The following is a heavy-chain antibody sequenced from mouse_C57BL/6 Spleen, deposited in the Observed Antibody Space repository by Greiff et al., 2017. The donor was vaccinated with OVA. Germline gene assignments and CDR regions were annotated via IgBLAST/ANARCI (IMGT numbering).Heavy chain of an antibody. V-gene: IGHV1-55*01. D-gene: IGHD1-1*01. CDR1: GYTFTSYW. CDR3: AREGDYYGSSPYYAMDY. CDR2: IYPGSGST. Sequence: QVQLQHPGAELVKPGASVKMSCKASGYTFTSYWITWVKQRPGQGLEWIGDIYPGSGSTNYNEKFKSKATLTVDTSSSTAYMQLSSLTSEDSAVYYCAREGDYYGSSPYYAMDYWGQGTSVTVSS. J-gene: IGHJ4*01.